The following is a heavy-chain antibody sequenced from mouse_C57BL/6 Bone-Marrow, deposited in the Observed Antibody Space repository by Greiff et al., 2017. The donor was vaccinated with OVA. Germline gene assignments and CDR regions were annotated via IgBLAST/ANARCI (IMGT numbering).Heavy chain of an antibody. V-gene: IGHV1-4*01. Sequence: VKLVESGAELARPGASVKMSCKASGYTFTSYTMPWVKQRPGQGLEWIGYINPSSGYTKYNQKFKDKATLTADKSSSTAYMQLSSLTSEDSAVYYCARHYYGKNYFDYWGQGTTLTVSS. J-gene: IGHJ2*01. CDR1: GYTFTSYT. CDR2: INPSSGYT. CDR3: ARHYYGKNYFDY. D-gene: IGHD1-1*01.